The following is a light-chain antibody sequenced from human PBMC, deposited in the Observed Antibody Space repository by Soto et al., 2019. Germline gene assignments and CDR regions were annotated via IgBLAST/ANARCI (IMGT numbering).Light chain of an antibody. CDR1: SSDVGSYNL. CDR2: EDT. CDR3: CSYAGSSTMT. J-gene: IGLJ7*01. Sequence: QSALTQPASVSGSPGQSITISCTKTSSDVGSYNLVSWYQQYPGKAPKLMIFEDTKRPSGVSHRFSGSKSGNTASLTIAGLQPEDAADYYCCSYAGSSTMTFGGGTQLTVL. V-gene: IGLV2-23*01.